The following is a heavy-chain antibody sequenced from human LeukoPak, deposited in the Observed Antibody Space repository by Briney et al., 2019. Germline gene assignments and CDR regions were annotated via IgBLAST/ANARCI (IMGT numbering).Heavy chain of an antibody. D-gene: IGHD4-11*01. Sequence: GKSLTLSCVASQVTFSHYGMHWVRQAPGKGLEWVAVIWNDGSSQYYGDSVKGRFTISRDNSQNTVFLQMNSLRAEDTAVYYCAKDTQRGFDYSNSPEYWGRGTLVTVSS. CDR1: QVTFSHYG. CDR2: IWNDGSSQ. CDR3: AKDTQRGFDYSNSPEY. J-gene: IGHJ4*02. V-gene: IGHV3-33*06.